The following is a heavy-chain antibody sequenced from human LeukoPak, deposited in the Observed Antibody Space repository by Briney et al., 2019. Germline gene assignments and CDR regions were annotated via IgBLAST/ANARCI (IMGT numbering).Heavy chain of an antibody. CDR3: AKESTQWD. CDR2: ISGSGDTT. J-gene: IGHJ4*02. V-gene: IGHV3-23*01. Sequence: GGSLRLSCAGSGFTLSSYAMSWVRQAPGKGLEWVSAISGSGDTTYYADSVKGRFTISRDSSRNTLYLHMNSLRAEDTAVYYCAKESTQWDWGQGTLVTVSS. D-gene: IGHD1-26*01. CDR1: GFTLSSYA.